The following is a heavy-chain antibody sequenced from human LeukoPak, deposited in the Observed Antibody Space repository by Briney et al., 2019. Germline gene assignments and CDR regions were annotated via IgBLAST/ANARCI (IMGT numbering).Heavy chain of an antibody. D-gene: IGHD5-18*01. J-gene: IGHJ4*02. Sequence: ASVKVSCKASGYTFTSYDINWVRQVPGQGLEWLGIINPDGGSTTYAEKFHGRVTIRSDTSTSTVYMDLTSLRSEDTAVYYCARSDTAGPGRNPFDYWGQGTLVTVSS. CDR1: GYTFTSYD. V-gene: IGHV1-46*01. CDR3: ARSDTAGPGRNPFDY. CDR2: INPDGGST.